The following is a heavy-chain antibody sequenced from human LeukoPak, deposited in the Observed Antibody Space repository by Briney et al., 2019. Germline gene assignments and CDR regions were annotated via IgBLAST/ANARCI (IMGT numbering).Heavy chain of an antibody. D-gene: IGHD2-2*01. Sequence: GGSLRLSCAASGFTFSSYGMHWVRQAPGKGLEWGAVIWYDGSNKYYADSVKGRFTISRDNSKNTLYLQMNSLRAEDTAVYYCARDECSSTSCYWGLDYWGQGTLVTVSS. CDR2: IWYDGSNK. J-gene: IGHJ4*02. CDR1: GFTFSSYG. CDR3: ARDECSSTSCYWGLDY. V-gene: IGHV3-33*01.